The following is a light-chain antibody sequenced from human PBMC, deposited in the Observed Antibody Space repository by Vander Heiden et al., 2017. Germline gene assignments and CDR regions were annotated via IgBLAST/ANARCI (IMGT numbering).Light chain of an antibody. Sequence: QSVLTQPPSASGTPGQRVPNSCSGSSSNIGSNTVNWYQQLPGTAPKLLIYSNNQRPSGVPDRFSGSKSGTSASLAISGLQSEDGADYYCAAWDDSLNGWVFGGGTKLTVL. J-gene: IGLJ3*02. CDR1: SSNIGSNT. CDR3: AAWDDSLNGWV. CDR2: SNN. V-gene: IGLV1-44*01.